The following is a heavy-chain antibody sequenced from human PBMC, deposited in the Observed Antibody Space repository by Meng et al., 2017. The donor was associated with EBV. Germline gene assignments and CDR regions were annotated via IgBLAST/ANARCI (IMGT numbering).Heavy chain of an antibody. CDR2: INHSGST. J-gene: IGHJ4*02. CDR3: ARGRWLQPGSYFDY. CDR1: GGSFSGYY. V-gene: IGHV4-34*01. D-gene: IGHD5-24*01. Sequence: QVQLQQGGPGLLKPSETLSLTCAVYGGSFSGYYWSWIRQPPGKGLEWIGEINHSGSTNYNPSLKSRVTISVDTSKNQFSLKLSSVTAADTAVYYCARGRWLQPGSYFDYWGQGTLVTVSS.